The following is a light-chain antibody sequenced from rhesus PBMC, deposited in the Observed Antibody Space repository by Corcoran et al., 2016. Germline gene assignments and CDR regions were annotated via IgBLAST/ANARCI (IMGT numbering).Light chain of an antibody. J-gene: IGKJ1*01. CDR1: QAISSD. CDR3: QQYNVLPRT. CDR2: YTN. V-gene: IGKV1-32*01. Sequence: DIQMTQSPSSMYASVGDRVTITCRASQAISSDLNWYQQKPGKAPKLLVYYTNRLESGVPSRFSGIGSGTEFTLTISSLQPYDFVIYYCQQYNVLPRTFGQLTRVEVK.